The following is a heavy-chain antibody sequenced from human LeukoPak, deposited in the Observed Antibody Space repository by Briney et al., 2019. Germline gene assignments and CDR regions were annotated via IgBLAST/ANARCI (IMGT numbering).Heavy chain of an antibody. CDR2: INHSGST. V-gene: IGHV4-34*01. CDR1: GGSFSGYY. J-gene: IGHJ5*02. CDR3: ASAPGRRGWGSYYNRWFAP. D-gene: IGHD3-10*01. Sequence: SETLSLTCAVYGGSFSGYYWSWIRQPPGKGLEWIGEINHSGSTNYNPSLKSRVTISVDTSKNQFSLKLSSVTAADTAVYYCASAPGRRGWGSYYNRWFAPWGQGTLVTVPS.